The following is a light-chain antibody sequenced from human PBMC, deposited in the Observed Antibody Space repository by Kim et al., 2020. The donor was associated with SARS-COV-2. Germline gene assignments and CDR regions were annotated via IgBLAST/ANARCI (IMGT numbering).Light chain of an antibody. V-gene: IGKV3-20*01. Sequence: PPGQRAPPSCRASQRVSSSYLAWNQQNPGQAPRLLIYGASSRATGIPDRFSGSGSGTDFTLTISRLEPEDFAVYYCQQYGSSPGTFGQGTKVDIK. CDR1: QRVSSSY. CDR2: GAS. J-gene: IGKJ1*01. CDR3: QQYGSSPGT.